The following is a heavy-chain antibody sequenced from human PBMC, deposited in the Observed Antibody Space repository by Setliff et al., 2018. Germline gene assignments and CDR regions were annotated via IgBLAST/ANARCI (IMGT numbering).Heavy chain of an antibody. J-gene: IGHJ6*02. CDR3: AKGTPQDYYSMDV. CDR2: ISWNSGSI. Sequence: PGGSLRLSCAASGFTFDEFAMHWVRQAPGKGLEWVSGISWNSGSIGYADSVKGRFTISRDNAKNSLYLQMNSLRAEAMALYYCAKGTPQDYYSMDVWGQGTTVTVSS. CDR1: GFTFDEFA. V-gene: IGHV3-9*03.